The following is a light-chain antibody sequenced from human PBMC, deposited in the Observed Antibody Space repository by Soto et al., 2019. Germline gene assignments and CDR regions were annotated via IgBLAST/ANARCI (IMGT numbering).Light chain of an antibody. CDR2: GAS. J-gene: IGKJ4*02. Sequence: EILLTQSPGTLSLSPGERATLSCRASQSVSSSYLAWYQQKPGQAPRLLIYGASSRATGIPDRFSGSGSGTDFTLTISRLEPEDFAVYYCQQYGSSLFQFGGGTKVDIK. V-gene: IGKV3-20*01. CDR1: QSVSSSY. CDR3: QQYGSSLFQ.